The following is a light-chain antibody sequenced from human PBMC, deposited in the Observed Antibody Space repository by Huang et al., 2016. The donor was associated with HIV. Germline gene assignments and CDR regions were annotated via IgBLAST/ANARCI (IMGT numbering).Light chain of an antibody. J-gene: IGKJ3*01. CDR2: TAF. Sequence: DIQMTQSPYSLSASVGDRVTITCRASHNINIYLNWYQQKPGKAPNLLIYTAFTLQSGFPSRFSGSGSGTDFTLTINSLQPEDFATYYCQQSSSSPFTFGPGTKVDI. V-gene: IGKV1-39*01. CDR1: HNINIY. CDR3: QQSSSSPFT.